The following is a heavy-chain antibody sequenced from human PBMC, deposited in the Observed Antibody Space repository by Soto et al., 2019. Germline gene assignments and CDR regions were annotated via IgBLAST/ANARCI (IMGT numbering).Heavy chain of an antibody. CDR1: GFTFSSYA. CDR3: AKYPIGYCSGGSCLFDY. Sequence: PGGSLRLSCAASGFTFSSYAMSWVRQAPGKGLEWVSAISGSGGSTYYADSVKGRFTISRDNSKNTLYLQMNSLRAEDTAVYYCAKYPIGYCSGGSCLFDYWGQGTLVTVSS. V-gene: IGHV3-23*01. CDR2: ISGSGGST. J-gene: IGHJ4*02. D-gene: IGHD2-15*01.